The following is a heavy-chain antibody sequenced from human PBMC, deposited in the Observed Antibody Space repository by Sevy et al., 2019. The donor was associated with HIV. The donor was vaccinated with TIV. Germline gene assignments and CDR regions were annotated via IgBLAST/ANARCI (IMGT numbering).Heavy chain of an antibody. J-gene: IGHJ4*02. D-gene: IGHD3-10*01. Sequence: ASVKVSCKASGYSFSNYGITWVRQAPGQGLEWMGWISGYSGNIRYSQKVQGRLTMTSDTSTSTAYMELTSLKSDDTATDYCARGNPPGGFWGQGTLVTVSS. V-gene: IGHV1-18*01. CDR2: ISGYSGNI. CDR1: GYSFSNYG. CDR3: ARGNPPGGF.